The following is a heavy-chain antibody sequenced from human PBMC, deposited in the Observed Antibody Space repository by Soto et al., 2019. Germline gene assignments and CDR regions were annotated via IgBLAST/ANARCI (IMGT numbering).Heavy chain of an antibody. V-gene: IGHV4-34*01. D-gene: IGHD2-2*01. CDR2: INHSGST. CDR3: ASSTSRADAIYLIA. CDR1: GGPFSGYY. J-gene: IGHJ4*02. Sequence: SETLSLTCAVYGGPFSGYYWSWNRQPPGKGLEWIGEINHSGSTNYNPSLKSRVTISVDTSRNQFSLKLSSVTSADTAVYYCASSTSRADAIYLIAGGEESLVAVAS.